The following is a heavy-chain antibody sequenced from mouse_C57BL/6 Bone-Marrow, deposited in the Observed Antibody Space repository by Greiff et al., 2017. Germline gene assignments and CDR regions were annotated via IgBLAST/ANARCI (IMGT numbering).Heavy chain of an antibody. D-gene: IGHD2-3*01. CDR2: ISSGSSTI. CDR1: GFTFSDYG. Sequence: VQLQQSGGGLVKPGGSLKLSCAASGFTFSDYGMHWVRQAPEKGLEWVAYISSGSSTIYYADTVKGRFTISRDNAKNTLFLQMTSLRSEDTAMYYCARGGYYVYYAMDYWGQGTSVTVSS. CDR3: ARGGYYVYYAMDY. J-gene: IGHJ4*01. V-gene: IGHV5-17*01.